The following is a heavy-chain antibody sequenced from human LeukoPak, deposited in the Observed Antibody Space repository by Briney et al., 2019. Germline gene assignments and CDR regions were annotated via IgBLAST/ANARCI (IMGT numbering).Heavy chain of an antibody. CDR3: ATTTAGTFWFDP. CDR2: IKKDGSEE. V-gene: IGHV3-7*01. CDR1: GFTFSTVW. Sequence: GGSLRLSCAASGFTFSTVWMAWVRQVPGKRLEWVANIKKDGSEEYYVDSVKGRFTISRDNAKNSLFLQMNSLTVEDTAVYFCATTTAGTFWFDPRGQGTLVTVSS. J-gene: IGHJ5*02. D-gene: IGHD6-13*01.